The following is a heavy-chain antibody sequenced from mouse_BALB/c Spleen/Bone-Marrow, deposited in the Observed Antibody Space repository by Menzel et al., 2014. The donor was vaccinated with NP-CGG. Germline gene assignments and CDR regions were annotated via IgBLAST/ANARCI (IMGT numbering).Heavy chain of an antibody. CDR1: GYTFTSYS. J-gene: IGHJ3*01. CDR3: ARVWLITY. D-gene: IGHD2-2*01. Sequence: QVQLQQSGAELVKPGASVKMSCKASGYTFTSYSMHWVKQTPGQGLEWIGTFYPGNGDTSYNQKFKGKATLTADTFSSTAYMQLSSLTSEDSAVYYCARVWLITYWGQGTLVTVSA. CDR2: FYPGNGDT. V-gene: IGHV1-12*01.